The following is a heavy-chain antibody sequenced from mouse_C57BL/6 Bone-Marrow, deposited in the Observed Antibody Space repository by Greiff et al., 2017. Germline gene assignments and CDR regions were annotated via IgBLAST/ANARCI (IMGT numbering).Heavy chain of an antibody. J-gene: IGHJ3*01. D-gene: IGHD3-3*01. CDR1: GYTFTSYW. Sequence: VQLQQPGAERVRPGTSVKLSCKASGYTFTSYWMHWVKQRPGQGLEWIGVIDPSDSYTNYNQKFKGKATLTVDTSSSTAYMQLSSLTSEDSAVYYCARGDLGFAYWGQGTLVTVSA. CDR2: IDPSDSYT. CDR3: ARGDLGFAY. V-gene: IGHV1-59*01.